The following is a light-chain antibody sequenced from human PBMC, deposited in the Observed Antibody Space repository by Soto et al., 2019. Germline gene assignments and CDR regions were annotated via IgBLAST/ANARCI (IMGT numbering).Light chain of an antibody. CDR3: RSYAGSNNYV. J-gene: IGLJ1*01. Sequence: QSVLTQPPSASGSPGQSVTISCTGTSSDVGGYNSVSWYQQHPGKAPRLMIYEVSERPSGVPDRFSGSKSGNTASLTVSGLQADDEADYYCRSYAGSNNYVFVIATKVTVL. CDR1: SSDVGGYNS. CDR2: EVS. V-gene: IGLV2-8*01.